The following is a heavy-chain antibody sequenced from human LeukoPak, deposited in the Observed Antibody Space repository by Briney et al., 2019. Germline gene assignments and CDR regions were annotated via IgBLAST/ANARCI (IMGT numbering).Heavy chain of an antibody. V-gene: IGHV5-51*01. CDR3: ARLGMSAGQGDY. D-gene: IGHD3-10*01. Sequence: GESLKISCKGSGYPFTTFWIGWVRQMPGKGLEWMGIIYPGDSDTRYSPSFRGQVTISADKSISTAYLQWSSLKTSDTAMYYCARLGMSAGQGDYWGQGTLVTVSS. CDR2: IYPGDSDT. CDR1: GYPFTTFW. J-gene: IGHJ4*02.